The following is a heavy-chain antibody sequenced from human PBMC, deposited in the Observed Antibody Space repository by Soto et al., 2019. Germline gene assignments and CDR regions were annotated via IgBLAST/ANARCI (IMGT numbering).Heavy chain of an antibody. CDR3: AGASLNCLQGKY. V-gene: IGHV4-61*01. J-gene: IGHJ4*02. Sequence: SETLARTFSVSGGSVSSCNYYWTWIRQPPVKVLEWIGYIYHDGFTNYNPSLKSRVTISLDTSKNEFTLRLRSVPAADTAIYYCAGASLNCLQGKYWGQGTRVNVSS. D-gene: IGHD2-21*02. CDR1: GGSVSSCNYY. CDR2: IYHDGFT.